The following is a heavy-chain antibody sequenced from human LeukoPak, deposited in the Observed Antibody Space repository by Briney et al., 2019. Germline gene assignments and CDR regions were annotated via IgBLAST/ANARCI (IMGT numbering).Heavy chain of an antibody. J-gene: IGHJ4*02. CDR3: ARTDDY. V-gene: IGHV5-51*01. Sequence: GESLKISCKGSGYSFTNYWIGWVRQMPGEGLEWMGIIYPGXSXAKYSPSFEGQVXXSADKSISTAYLQWSSLKASDSAMYYCARTDDYWGQGTLVTVSS. CDR2: IYPGXSXA. CDR1: GYSFTNYW.